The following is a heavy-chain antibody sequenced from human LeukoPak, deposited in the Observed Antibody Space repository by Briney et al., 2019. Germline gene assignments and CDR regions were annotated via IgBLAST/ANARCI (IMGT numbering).Heavy chain of an antibody. J-gene: IGHJ6*02. CDR1: GFTFSSYA. V-gene: IGHV3-23*01. Sequence: GGSLRLSCAASGFTFSSYAMSWVRQAPGKGLEWVSAISGSGGSTYYADSVKGRFTISRDNSKNTLYLQMNSLRAEDTAVYYCAKLSYDSSGYPYYYYGMDVWGQGTTVTVSS. CDR2: ISGSGGST. D-gene: IGHD3-22*01. CDR3: AKLSYDSSGYPYYYYGMDV.